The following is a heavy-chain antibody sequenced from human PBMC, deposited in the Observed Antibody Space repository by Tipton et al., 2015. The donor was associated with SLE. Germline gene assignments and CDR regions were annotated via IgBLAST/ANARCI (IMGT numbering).Heavy chain of an antibody. CDR1: GGSFSGYY. J-gene: IGHJ5*02. Sequence: TLSLTCAVYGGSFSGYYWSWIRQPPGKGLEWIGYIYTSGSTNYNPSLKSRVTISVDTSKNQFSLKLSSVTAADTAVYYCARRVSHWFDPWGQGTLVTVSS. V-gene: IGHV4-34*01. CDR3: ARRVSHWFDP. CDR2: IYTSGST.